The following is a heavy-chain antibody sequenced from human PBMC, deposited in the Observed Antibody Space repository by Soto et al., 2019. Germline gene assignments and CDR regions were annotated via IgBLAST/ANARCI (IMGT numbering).Heavy chain of an antibody. Sequence: EVQLVESGGGLVKPGGSLRLSCAASGFTFSSYSMNWVRQAPGKGLEWVSSISSSSSYIYYADSVKGRFTISRDNAKNSLYRQMNSLRAEDTAVYYCARDLLGTARPRAHWYFDLWGRGTLVTVSS. CDR1: GFTFSSYS. CDR2: ISSSSSYI. CDR3: ARDLLGTARPRAHWYFDL. J-gene: IGHJ2*01. D-gene: IGHD6-6*01. V-gene: IGHV3-21*01.